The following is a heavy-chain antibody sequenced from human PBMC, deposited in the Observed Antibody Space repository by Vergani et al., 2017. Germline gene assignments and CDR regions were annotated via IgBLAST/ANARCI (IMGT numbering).Heavy chain of an antibody. CDR1: DSSIMTNPY. V-gene: IGHV4-38-2*01. Sequence: QVQLQESGPGLVKPSETLTLTCDVSDSSIMTNPYWGWFRQSPGKGLEWIGCIHHSGDTHYNSSLKSRVSISIVSSSKFSLWLTSVASADTAIYYCARHRGLGGFFPSSYFYGMDVWGHGTTVTVSS. CDR3: ARHRGLGGFFPSSYFYGMDV. J-gene: IGHJ6*02. D-gene: IGHD3-16*01. CDR2: IHHSGDT.